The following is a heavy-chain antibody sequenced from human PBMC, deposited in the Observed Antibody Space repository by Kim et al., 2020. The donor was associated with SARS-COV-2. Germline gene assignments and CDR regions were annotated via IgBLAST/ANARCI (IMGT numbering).Heavy chain of an antibody. CDR2: ISYDGSNK. CDR3: AKDNSLYMITFWGDSKGLDV. CDR1: GFSFDDFA. D-gene: IGHD3-16*01. Sequence: GGSLRLSCEASGFSFDDFAMNWVRQAPGKGLEWLALISYDGSNKDYADSLKGRFTISRDNSKHTLYLQMNSLRVEDTAVYYCAKDNSLYMITFWGDSKGLDVWGQGTTVTVSS. V-gene: IGHV3-30*18. J-gene: IGHJ6*02.